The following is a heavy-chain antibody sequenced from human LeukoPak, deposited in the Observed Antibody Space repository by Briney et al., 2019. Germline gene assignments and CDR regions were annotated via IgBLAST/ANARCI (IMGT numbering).Heavy chain of an antibody. D-gene: IGHD1-7*01. V-gene: IGHV5-51*01. CDR1: GYSFTGYW. CDR2: IYPGDSDT. CDR3: ARAYNWNFRDYYYMDV. Sequence: GESLKISCRGSGYSFTGYWIGWVRQMPGKGLEWMGIIYPGDSDTRYSPSFQGQVTISDDKSISTAYLQWSSLKASDTAMYYCARAYNWNFRDYYYMDVWGKGTTVTVSS. J-gene: IGHJ6*03.